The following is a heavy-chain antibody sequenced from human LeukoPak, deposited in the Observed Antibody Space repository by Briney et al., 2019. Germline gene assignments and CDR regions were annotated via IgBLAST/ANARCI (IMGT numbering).Heavy chain of an antibody. CDR3: ARDAAWSGYYDAFDI. J-gene: IGHJ3*02. CDR1: GFTFSSYS. D-gene: IGHD3-3*01. Sequence: GGSLRLSCAASGFTFSSYSMNWVRQAPGKGLEWVSYISSSSSTIYYADSVKGRFTISRDNAKNSLYLQMNSLRAEDTAVYYCARDAAWSGYYDAFDIWGQGTMVTVSS. V-gene: IGHV3-48*01. CDR2: ISSSSSTI.